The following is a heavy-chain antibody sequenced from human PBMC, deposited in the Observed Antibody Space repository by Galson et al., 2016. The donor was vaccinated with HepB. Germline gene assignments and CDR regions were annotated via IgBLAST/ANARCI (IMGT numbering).Heavy chain of an antibody. CDR3: ARDRGFYSSTWD. CDR2: ISGDGAP. J-gene: IGHJ4*02. D-gene: IGHD2-2*01. V-gene: IGHV3-23*01. Sequence: LRLSCAASGFTFSSYAMSWVRQAPGKGLEWVSSISGDGAPYYVDSMKGRFTISRDNSMDTLYLQMNSLSAGDTAVYYCARDRGFYSSTWDWGQGTLVTVSS. CDR1: GFTFSSYA.